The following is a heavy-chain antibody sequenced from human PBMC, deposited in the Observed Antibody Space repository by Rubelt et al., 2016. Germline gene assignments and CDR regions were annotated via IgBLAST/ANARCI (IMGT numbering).Heavy chain of an antibody. CDR1: GGTFRNYG. CDR2: IITIFVTP. Sequence: QVQLVQSGSEVKKPGSSVRVSCKTSGGTFRNYGINWLRQAPGHGLEWIGGIITIFVTPNYAWKSNGRGVISAEESTSTGYMELSSLRSEDTAVYYCARSQCSKSLYYAVDVWGQGTTVTVSS. V-gene: IGHV1-69*01. J-gene: IGHJ6*02. CDR3: ARSQCSKSLYYAVDV. D-gene: IGHD6-13*01.